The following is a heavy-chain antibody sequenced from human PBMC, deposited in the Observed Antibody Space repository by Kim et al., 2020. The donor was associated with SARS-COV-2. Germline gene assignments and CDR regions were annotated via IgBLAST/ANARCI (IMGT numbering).Heavy chain of an antibody. V-gene: IGHV3-30*03. CDR3: ADGGKWF. CDR2: ISYDGSNK. J-gene: IGHJ4*02. Sequence: GRSLRLSCAASGFTFSSYGMHWVRQAPGKGLEWVAVISYDGSNKYYADSVKGRFTISRDNSKNTLYLQMNSLRAEDTAVYYCADGGKWFWGQGTLVTVSS. CDR1: GFTFSSYG. D-gene: IGHD3-22*01.